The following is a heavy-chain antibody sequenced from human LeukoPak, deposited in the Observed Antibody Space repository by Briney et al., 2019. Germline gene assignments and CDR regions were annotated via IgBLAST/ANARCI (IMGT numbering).Heavy chain of an antibody. CDR1: GYTFTSYY. J-gene: IGHJ6*02. D-gene: IGHD3-9*01. V-gene: IGHV1-46*01. CDR2: INPSGGST. Sequence: ASVTVSCNASGYTFTSYYMHWVRQPPGQGLEWMGIINPSGGSTSYAQKFQARVTMTRDTSTSTVYMELSSLRSEDTAVYYCARDYDILTGYYLYYYYYGMDVWGQGTTVTVSS. CDR3: ARDYDILTGYYLYYYYYGMDV.